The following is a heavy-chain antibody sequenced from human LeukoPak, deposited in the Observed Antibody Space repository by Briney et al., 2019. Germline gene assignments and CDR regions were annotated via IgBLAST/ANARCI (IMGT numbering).Heavy chain of an antibody. Sequence: PGGPLRLSCAASGFTFSSYAMSWVRQAPGKGLEWVSAISGSGGSTYYADSVKGRFTISRDNSKNTLYLQMNSLRAEDTAVYYCAAMYYYYYGMDVWGQGTTVTVSS. V-gene: IGHV3-23*01. J-gene: IGHJ6*02. CDR1: GFTFSSYA. CDR2: ISGSGGST. CDR3: AAMYYYYYGMDV.